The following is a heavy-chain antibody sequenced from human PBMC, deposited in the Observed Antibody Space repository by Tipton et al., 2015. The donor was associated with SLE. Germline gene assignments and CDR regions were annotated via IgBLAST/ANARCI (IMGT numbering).Heavy chain of an antibody. J-gene: IGHJ4*02. D-gene: IGHD7-27*01. CDR1: GYTFTNYG. CDR3: SRSGDLDF. V-gene: IGHV1-8*01. CDR2: MNPDTDQT. Sequence: QLVQSGAEVKKPGASVRVSCKASGYTFTNYGVSWVRQAPGQGLEWMGWMNPDTDQTGYAQKFQGRVTMTRDSSISTAYMELSSLRSDDTAVYYCSRSGDLDFWGQGTQVTVSS.